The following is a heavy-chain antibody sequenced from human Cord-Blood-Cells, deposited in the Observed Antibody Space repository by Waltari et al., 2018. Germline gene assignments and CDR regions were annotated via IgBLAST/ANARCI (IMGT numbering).Heavy chain of an antibody. CDR3: AKDDYYDSSGYFDY. D-gene: IGHD3-22*01. J-gene: IGHJ4*02. CDR2: IWYDGSNK. V-gene: IGHV3-30*18. Sequence: QVQLVESGGGVVQPGRSLSLSCAASGFTFSSHALHWVRPAPGKGLEWVAVIWYDGSNKYYADSVKGRFTISRDNSKNTLYLQMNSLRAEDTAMYYCAKDDYYDSSGYFDYWGQGTLVTVSS. CDR1: GFTFSSHA.